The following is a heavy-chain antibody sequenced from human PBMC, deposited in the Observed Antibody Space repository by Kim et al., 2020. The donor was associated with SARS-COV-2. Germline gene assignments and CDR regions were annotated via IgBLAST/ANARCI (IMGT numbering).Heavy chain of an antibody. D-gene: IGHD4-4*01. CDR1: GGSISSGGYY. CDR2: IYYSGST. Sequence: SETLSLTCTVSGGSISSGGYYWSWIRQHPGKGLEWIGYIYYSGSTYYNPSLKSRVTISVDTSKNQFSLKLSSVTAADTAVYYCATKNDYRSGRPYDYWGQGTLVTVSS. J-gene: IGHJ4*02. V-gene: IGHV4-31*03. CDR3: ATKNDYRSGRPYDY.